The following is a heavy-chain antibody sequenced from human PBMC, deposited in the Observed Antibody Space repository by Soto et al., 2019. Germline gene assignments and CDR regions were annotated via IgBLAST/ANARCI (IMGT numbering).Heavy chain of an antibody. Sequence: SETLSLTCTVSGGSISSYYWSWIRQPPGKGLEWIGYIYYSGSTNYNPSLKSRVTISVDTSKNQFSLKLSSVTAADTAVYYCAKMGGYDFWSGSPGPFGYWGQGTLVTVSS. J-gene: IGHJ4*02. CDR1: GGSISSYY. V-gene: IGHV4-59*08. D-gene: IGHD3-3*01. CDR2: IYYSGST. CDR3: AKMGGYDFWSGSPGPFGY.